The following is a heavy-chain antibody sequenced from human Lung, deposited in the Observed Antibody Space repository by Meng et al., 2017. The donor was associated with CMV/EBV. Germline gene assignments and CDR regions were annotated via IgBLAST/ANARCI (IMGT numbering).Heavy chain of an antibody. CDR2: LRYDGSNK. J-gene: IGHJ4*02. Sequence: GEPLKISCAASGFPFSRYWMSWVRQAPGKGLEWVAFLRYDGSNKYYADSVKGRFTISRDNSKNTLYLQMNSLRAEDTAVYYCAKDSSHGSGTIYWGQGTLVTVSS. CDR3: AKDSSHGSGTIY. CDR1: GFPFSRYW. D-gene: IGHD3-10*01. V-gene: IGHV3-30*02.